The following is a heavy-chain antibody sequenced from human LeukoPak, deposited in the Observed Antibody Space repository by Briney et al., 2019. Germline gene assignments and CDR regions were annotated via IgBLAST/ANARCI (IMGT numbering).Heavy chain of an antibody. CDR2: INPNSGGT. CDR3: ARVGEDGCNLNY. Sequence: ASVKVSCKASGYTFTGYYMHWVRQAPGQGLEWMGRINPNSGGTNYAQKFQGRVTMTRDTSISTAYMELSRLRSDDTAVYYCARVGEDGCNLNYWGQGTLVTVSS. CDR1: GYTFTGYY. V-gene: IGHV1-2*02. D-gene: IGHD5-24*01. J-gene: IGHJ4*02.